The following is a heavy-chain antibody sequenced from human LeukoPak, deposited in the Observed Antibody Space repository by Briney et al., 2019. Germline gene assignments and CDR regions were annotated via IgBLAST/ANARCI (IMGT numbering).Heavy chain of an antibody. D-gene: IGHD2-8*02. CDR3: ARGPAYRWLFNYYYYMDV. Sequence: PSETLSLTCAVYGGSSSGYYWSWIRQPPGKGLEWIGEINHSGSTNYNPSLKSRVTISVDTSKNQFSLKLSSVTAADTAVYYCARGPAYRWLFNYYYYMDVWGKGTTVTVSS. CDR1: GGSSSGYY. CDR2: INHSGST. J-gene: IGHJ6*03. V-gene: IGHV4-34*01.